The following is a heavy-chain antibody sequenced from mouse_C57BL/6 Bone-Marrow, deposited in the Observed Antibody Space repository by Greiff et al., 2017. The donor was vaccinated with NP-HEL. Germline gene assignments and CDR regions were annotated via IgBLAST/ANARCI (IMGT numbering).Heavy chain of an antibody. V-gene: IGHV1-81*01. J-gene: IGHJ2*01. CDR1: GYTFTSYG. CDR2: IYPRSGNT. CDR3: ARGGIYYYGSSYDFDY. D-gene: IGHD1-1*01. Sequence: VQLQQSGAELARPGASVKLSCKASGYTFTSYGISWVKQRTGQGLEWIGEIYPRSGNTYYNEKFKGKATLTADKSSSTASMELRSLTSEDSAVYFCARGGIYYYGSSYDFDYWGQGTTLTVSS.